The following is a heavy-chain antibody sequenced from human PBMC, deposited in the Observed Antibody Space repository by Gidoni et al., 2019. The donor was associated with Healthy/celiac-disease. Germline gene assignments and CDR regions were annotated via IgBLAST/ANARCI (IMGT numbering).Heavy chain of an antibody. CDR3: AIHYYDSSGYYSNWFDP. V-gene: IGHV4-39*01. CDR1: GGSISSSSYY. J-gene: IGHJ5*02. D-gene: IGHD3-22*01. CDR2: IYYSGST. Sequence: QLQLQESGPGLVKPSETLSLTCTVSGGSISSSSYYWGWIRQPPGKGLEWIGSIYYSGSTYYNPSLKSRVTISVDTSKNQFSLKLSSVTAADTAVYYCAIHYYDSSGYYSNWFDPWGQGTLVTVSS.